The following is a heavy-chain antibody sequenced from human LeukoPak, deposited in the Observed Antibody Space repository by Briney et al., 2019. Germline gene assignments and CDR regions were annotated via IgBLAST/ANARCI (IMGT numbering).Heavy chain of an antibody. J-gene: IGHJ4*02. Sequence: PGRSLRLSCAASGLTFSSYGMHWVRQAPGKGQEWVAVIWYDGSNKYYADSVKGRFTISRGNSKSTLYLQMNSLRAEDTAVYYCARGKQWLVGLLDYWGQGTLVTVSS. CDR3: ARGKQWLVGLLDY. V-gene: IGHV3-33*01. D-gene: IGHD6-19*01. CDR1: GLTFSSYG. CDR2: IWYDGSNK.